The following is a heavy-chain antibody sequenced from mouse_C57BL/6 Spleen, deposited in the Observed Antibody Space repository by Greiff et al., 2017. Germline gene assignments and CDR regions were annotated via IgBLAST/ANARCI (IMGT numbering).Heavy chain of an antibody. J-gene: IGHJ4*01. Sequence: VQLQQPGAELVQPGASVKVSCKASGYTFTSYWMHWVKQRPGQGLEWIGRLHPSDSDTNYNQKFKGKATLTVDKYSSTAYMPLSSLTSEDSAVYYCAIRDYYVYYYAMDYWGQGTSVTVSA. CDR3: AIRDYYVYYYAMDY. CDR2: LHPSDSDT. D-gene: IGHD1-1*01. V-gene: IGHV1-74*01. CDR1: GYTFTSYW.